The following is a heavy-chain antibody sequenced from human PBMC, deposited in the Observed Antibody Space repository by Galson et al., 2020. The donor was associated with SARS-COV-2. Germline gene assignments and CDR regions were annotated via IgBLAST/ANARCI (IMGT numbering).Heavy chain of an antibody. CDR1: GGSISSFY. V-gene: IGHV4-59*01. D-gene: IGHD1-26*01. J-gene: IGHJ6*02. CDR2: MYNSGST. CDR3: ARARGELIRYVYYSYGMDV. Sequence: ETSETLSLTCTVSGGSISSFYWNWIRQPPGKGLEWIGYMYNSGSTNYNPSLKSRVTISLDMSKNQFSLKLSSVTAADTAVYYCARARGELIRYVYYSYGMDVWGQGTTVTVSS.